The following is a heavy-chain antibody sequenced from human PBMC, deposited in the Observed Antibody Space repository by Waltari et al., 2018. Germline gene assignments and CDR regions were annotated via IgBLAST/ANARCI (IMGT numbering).Heavy chain of an antibody. CDR3: ARDIAAAVDY. D-gene: IGHD6-13*01. Sequence: QLQLQESGPGLVKPSETLSLTCTVSGGSISSSSYYWGWIRQPPGKGLEWIGSIYYSGSTYDNPSLKSRVTISVDTSKNQFSLKLSSVTAADTAVYYCARDIAAAVDYWGQGTLVTVSS. J-gene: IGHJ4*02. CDR1: GGSISSSSYY. V-gene: IGHV4-39*07. CDR2: IYYSGST.